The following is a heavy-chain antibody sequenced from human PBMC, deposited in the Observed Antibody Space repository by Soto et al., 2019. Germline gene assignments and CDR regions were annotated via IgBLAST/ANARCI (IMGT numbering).Heavy chain of an antibody. CDR3: AKDPYSNYKRNWFDP. J-gene: IGHJ5*02. V-gene: IGHV3-30*18. D-gene: IGHD4-4*01. Sequence: GGSLRLSCAASGFTFSSYGMHWVRQAPGKGLEWVAVISYDGSNKYYADSVKGRFTISRDNSKNTLYLQMNSLRAEDTAVYYCAKDPYSNYKRNWFDPWGQGTLVTVSS. CDR1: GFTFSSYG. CDR2: ISYDGSNK.